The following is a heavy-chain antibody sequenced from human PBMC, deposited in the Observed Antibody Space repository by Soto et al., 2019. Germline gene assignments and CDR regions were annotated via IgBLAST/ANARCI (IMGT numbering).Heavy chain of an antibody. J-gene: IGHJ6*02. CDR1: GYTFTGYY. D-gene: IGHD6-19*01. V-gene: IGHV1-2*04. CDR2: INPNSGGT. Sequence: GASVKVSCKASGYTFTGYYMHWVRQAPGQGLEWMGWINPNSGGTNYAQKFQGWVTMTRDTSISTAYMELSRLRSDDTAVYYCARSLVRIANPVAGYYYYYYGMDVWGQGITVTVSS. CDR3: ARSLVRIANPVAGYYYYYYGMDV.